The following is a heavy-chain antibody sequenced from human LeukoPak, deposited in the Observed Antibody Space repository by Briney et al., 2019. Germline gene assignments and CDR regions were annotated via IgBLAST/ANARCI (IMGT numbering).Heavy chain of an antibody. CDR2: ISSNGGST. D-gene: IGHD1-1*01. V-gene: IGHV3-64*01. Sequence: PGGSLRLSCAASGFTFSSYAMHWVRQAPGKGLEFVSDISSNGGSTEYANSVKGRFTVSRDNSKNTLFLQMGSLRAEDMAVYYCARWNSGLDVWGQGTTVTVSS. CDR1: GFTFSSYA. J-gene: IGHJ6*02. CDR3: ARWNSGLDV.